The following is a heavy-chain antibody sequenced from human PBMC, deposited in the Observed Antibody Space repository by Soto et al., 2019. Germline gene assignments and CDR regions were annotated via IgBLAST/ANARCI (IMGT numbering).Heavy chain of an antibody. Sequence: SETLSLTCAVSGGSISSGGYSWGWIRQPPGKGLEWIGEIDHSGSTTYNPSLRSRVSMSGDTSKNQFSLKLSSVTAADTAVYYCARLPWPHSGGTSDLCGQATLVTVSS. V-gene: IGHV4-61*08. CDR1: GGSISSGGYS. CDR2: IDHSGST. D-gene: IGHD2-15*01. J-gene: IGHJ5*02. CDR3: ARLPWPHSGGTSDL.